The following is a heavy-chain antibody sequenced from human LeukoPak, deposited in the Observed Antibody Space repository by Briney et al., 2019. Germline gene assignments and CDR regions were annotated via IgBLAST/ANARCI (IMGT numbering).Heavy chain of an antibody. D-gene: IGHD5-12*01. V-gene: IGHV1-24*01. CDR3: ATDHYRSGYDWGDY. Sequence: ASVKVSCKVSGFTFSELCIYWVRQAPGKGLEWMGGFDPEDGKTIYAQRFQGRVTVTEDTSTDTACMVLSSLRSDDTAVYYCATDHYRSGYDWGDYWGQGTLITVSS. CDR1: GFTFSELC. J-gene: IGHJ4*02. CDR2: FDPEDGKT.